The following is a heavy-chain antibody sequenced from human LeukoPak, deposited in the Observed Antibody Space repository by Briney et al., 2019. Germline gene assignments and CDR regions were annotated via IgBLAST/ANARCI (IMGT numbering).Heavy chain of an antibody. J-gene: IGHJ5*02. CDR1: GYTFTSYG. Sequence: ASVKVSCKASGYTFTSYGISWVRQAPGQGLEWMGWISAYNGNTNYAQKLQGRVTMTTDTSTSTAYMELRSLRSDDTAVYYCARWIVVVPAAIPGGSDWVGWFDPWGQGTLVTVSS. V-gene: IGHV1-18*01. D-gene: IGHD2-2*01. CDR3: ARWIVVVPAAIPGGSDWVGWFDP. CDR2: ISAYNGNT.